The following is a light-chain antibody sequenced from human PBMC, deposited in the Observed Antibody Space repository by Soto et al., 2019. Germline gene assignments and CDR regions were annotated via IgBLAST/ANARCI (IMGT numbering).Light chain of an antibody. V-gene: IGKV3-11*01. CDR3: QHRTS. Sequence: DIVLTHSPATLSLSPGERATLSCRASQSVSTNLAWYQQKPGQAPRLLIYDASNRATGIPARFSGSGSGTDFTLTISRLEPEDFAIYYCQHRTSFGPGTKVDIK. J-gene: IGKJ3*01. CDR1: QSVSTN. CDR2: DAS.